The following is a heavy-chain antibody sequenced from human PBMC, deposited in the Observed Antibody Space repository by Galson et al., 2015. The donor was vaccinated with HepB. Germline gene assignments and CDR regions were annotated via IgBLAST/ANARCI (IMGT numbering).Heavy chain of an antibody. CDR1: GYTFPSYS. D-gene: IGHD2-15*01. CDR3: ARGALVVGVGVTQKNWFAP. V-gene: IGHV1-18*01. J-gene: IGHJ5*02. CDR2: INTYNRDT. Sequence: SVKVSCKAAGYTFPSYSITWVRQAPGQGLEWMGWINTYNRDTKYAQKFQGRVTLTADTSTSTAYMGLRSLRSDDTAVYFCARGALVVGVGVTQKNWFAPWGQGTLVTVSS.